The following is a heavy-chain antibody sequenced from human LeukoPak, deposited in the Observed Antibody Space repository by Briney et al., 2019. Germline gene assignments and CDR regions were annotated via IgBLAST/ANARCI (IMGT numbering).Heavy chain of an antibody. CDR1: GYLISSGYY. V-gene: IGHV4-38-2*02. CDR3: ARRGSHDWYFDL. Sequence: KPSETLSLTCTVSGYLISSGYYWGWIRQSPGKGLEWIGSIFHTGITYYNPSLKSRVTMSVDTSKNQLSLKLSSVTAPDTAVYYCARRGSHDWYFDLWGRGTLVTVSS. J-gene: IGHJ2*01. CDR2: IFHTGIT. D-gene: IGHD3-10*01.